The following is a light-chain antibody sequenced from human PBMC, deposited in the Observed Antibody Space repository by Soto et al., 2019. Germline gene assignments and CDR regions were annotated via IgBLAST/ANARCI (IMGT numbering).Light chain of an antibody. Sequence: DIVMTQSPLSLPVTPGEPASISCRSSQNLLHSNGYSYVAWYLQKPGQSPQLLIYLGSNRASGVPDRFSGSGSGTDFTLKISRVEAEDVGVYYCMQAVQTPLTFGGGTKVEIK. V-gene: IGKV2-28*01. CDR2: LGS. CDR3: MQAVQTPLT. CDR1: QNLLHSNGYSY. J-gene: IGKJ4*01.